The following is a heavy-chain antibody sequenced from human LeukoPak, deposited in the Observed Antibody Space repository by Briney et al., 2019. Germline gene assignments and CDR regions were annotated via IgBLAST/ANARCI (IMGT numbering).Heavy chain of an antibody. J-gene: IGHJ4*02. CDR1: GYTFTSYG. Sequence: ASVKVSCKASGYTFTSYGISWVRQAPGQGLEWMGWISAYNGNTNYAQKLQGRVTMTTDTSTSTAYMELRSLRSDDTAVYYCARDPTPYCSGGSCYSLNSGRFFDYWGQGTLVTVSS. CDR3: ARDPTPYCSGGSCYSLNSGRFFDY. D-gene: IGHD2-15*01. CDR2: ISAYNGNT. V-gene: IGHV1-18*01.